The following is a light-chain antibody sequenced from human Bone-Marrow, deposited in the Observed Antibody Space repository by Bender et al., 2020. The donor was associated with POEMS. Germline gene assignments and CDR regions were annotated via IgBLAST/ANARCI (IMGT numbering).Light chain of an antibody. Sequence: QSALTQPASVSGSPGQSITISCTGTSSDVGYYNYVSWYQQHPGKVLKVIIYEGSKRPSGVSNRFSGSKSGNTASLTISGLPAEDEADYYCSSYTSSTTLVFGGGTKLTVL. CDR2: EGS. J-gene: IGLJ2*01. V-gene: IGLV2-14*01. CDR1: SSDVGYYNY. CDR3: SSYTSSTTLV.